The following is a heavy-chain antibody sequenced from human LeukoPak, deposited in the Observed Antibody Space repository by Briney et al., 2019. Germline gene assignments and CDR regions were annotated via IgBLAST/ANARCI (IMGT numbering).Heavy chain of an antibody. CDR1: GGSISSYY. D-gene: IGHD1-1*01. Sequence: SETLSLTCTVSGGSISSYYWSWIRQPPGKGLEWIGYIYYSGSTNYNPSLKSRVTISVDTSKNQFSLQLNSVTPEDTAVYYCARDIVWKGSWFDPWGQGTLVTVSS. CDR2: IYYSGST. J-gene: IGHJ5*02. V-gene: IGHV4-59*12. CDR3: ARDIVWKGSWFDP.